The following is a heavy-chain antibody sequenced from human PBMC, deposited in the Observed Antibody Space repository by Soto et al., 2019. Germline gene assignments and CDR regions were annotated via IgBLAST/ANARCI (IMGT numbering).Heavy chain of an antibody. CDR1: GFSLTTSGVG. V-gene: IGHV2-5*02. J-gene: IGHJ1*01. D-gene: IGHD5-12*01. CDR3: SHSREVATTECFRR. Sequence: QITLKESGPTLVKPTQTLTLTCSFTGFSLTTSGVGVGWIRQPPGKALEWLGIISWDDDTRYSPSLQSRLTSTKDTCKNQVVLTMTNMDPVDTATYYCSHSREVATTECFRRWGQGTLVTVSS. CDR2: ISWDDDT.